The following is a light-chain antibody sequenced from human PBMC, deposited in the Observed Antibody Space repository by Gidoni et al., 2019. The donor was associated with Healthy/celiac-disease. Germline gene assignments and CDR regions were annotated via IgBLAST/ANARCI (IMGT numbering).Light chain of an antibody. Sequence: SYELTQPSSVSVSPGQTARITCPGDVLAKKYARWFQQQPGQAPVLVIYKDSERPSGIPERFSGSSSGTTVTLTISGAQVEDEADYYCYSAADKGVFGGGTKLTVL. J-gene: IGLJ3*02. CDR1: VLAKKY. CDR2: KDS. CDR3: YSAADKGV. V-gene: IGLV3-27*01.